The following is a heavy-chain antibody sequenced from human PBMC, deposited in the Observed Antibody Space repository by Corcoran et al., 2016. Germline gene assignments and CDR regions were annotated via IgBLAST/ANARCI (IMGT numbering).Heavy chain of an antibody. CDR3: ARARMGIVGATRTRSEYFQH. V-gene: IGHV3-7*01. D-gene: IGHD1-26*01. Sequence: EVQLVESGGGLVQPGGSLRLSCAASGFTFSSYWMSWVRQAPGKGLEWVANIKQDGSEKYYVDSVKGRFTISRDNAKNSLYLQMNSRRAEDTAVYYCARARMGIVGATRTRSEYFQHWGQGTLVTVSS. J-gene: IGHJ1*01. CDR2: IKQDGSEK. CDR1: GFTFSSYW.